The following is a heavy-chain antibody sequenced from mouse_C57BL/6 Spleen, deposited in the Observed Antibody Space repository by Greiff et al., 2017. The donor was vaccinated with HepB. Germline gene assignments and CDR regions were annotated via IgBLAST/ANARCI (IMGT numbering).Heavy chain of an antibody. Sequence: EVQLQQSGAELVKPGASVKLSCTASGFNIKDYYMHWVKQRTEQGLEWIGRIDPEDGATKYAPTFPGKATITADTSSNTAYLQLSSLTSEDTAVYYCASYYYGSSQYYFDYWGQGTTLTVSS. CDR2: IDPEDGAT. D-gene: IGHD1-1*01. J-gene: IGHJ2*01. CDR3: ASYYYGSSQYYFDY. V-gene: IGHV14-2*01. CDR1: GFNIKDYY.